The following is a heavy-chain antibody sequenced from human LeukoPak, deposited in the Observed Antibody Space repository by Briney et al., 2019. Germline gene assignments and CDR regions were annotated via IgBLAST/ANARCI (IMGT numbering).Heavy chain of an antibody. D-gene: IGHD2-21*02. CDR3: ARWACGSGGDCHEFDI. J-gene: IGHJ4*02. CDR1: GGSISSYY. CDR2: IYSSGST. V-gene: IGHV4-4*07. Sequence: PSETLSLTCTVSGGSISSYYWSWIRQPAGKGLEWIGHIYSSGSTNYNPSLQSRVTMSVDTSKNQFSLKLSSVTAADTAVYYCARWACGSGGDCHEFDIWGQGTLVTVSS.